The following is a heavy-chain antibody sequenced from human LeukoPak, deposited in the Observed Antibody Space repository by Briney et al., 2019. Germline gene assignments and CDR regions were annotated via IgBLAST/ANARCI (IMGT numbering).Heavy chain of an antibody. J-gene: IGHJ4*02. CDR1: GFTLSSYA. V-gene: IGHV3-23*01. CDR3: AKQGFGC. Sequence: GGSRSLSCTASGFTLSSYAMSGVRQPPGEGLEWVSTISGSADNTNYAEAVKGRFTISRDNSKNTMYLQMNSLRAEDTAVYYCAKQGFGCWGQGTLVTVSS. CDR2: ISGSADNT.